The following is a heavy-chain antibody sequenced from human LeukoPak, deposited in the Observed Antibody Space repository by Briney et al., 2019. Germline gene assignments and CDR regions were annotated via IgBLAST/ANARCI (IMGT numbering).Heavy chain of an antibody. Sequence: ASVKVSCKASGYTFTGYYMHWVRQAPGQGLEWMGWINPNSGGTNHAQKFQGRVTMTRDTSISTAYMELSRLRSDDTAVYYCARDDGYSSSWHFDYWGQGTLVTVSS. CDR1: GYTFTGYY. D-gene: IGHD6-13*01. CDR2: INPNSGGT. J-gene: IGHJ4*02. CDR3: ARDDGYSSSWHFDY. V-gene: IGHV1-2*02.